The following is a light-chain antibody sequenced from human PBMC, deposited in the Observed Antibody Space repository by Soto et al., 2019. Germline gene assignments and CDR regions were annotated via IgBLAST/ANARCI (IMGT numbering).Light chain of an antibody. V-gene: IGKV3-20*01. CDR3: QQYGSAPFT. Sequence: EIVLTQSPGTLSLSPGERATLSCRASQSVASSRLAWYRQKPGQTPRLLIYDAAIRATGIPDRISGSGSGTDFTLTISRLEPEDFALYYCQQYGSAPFTFGPGTKVDI. CDR1: QSVASSR. J-gene: IGKJ3*01. CDR2: DAA.